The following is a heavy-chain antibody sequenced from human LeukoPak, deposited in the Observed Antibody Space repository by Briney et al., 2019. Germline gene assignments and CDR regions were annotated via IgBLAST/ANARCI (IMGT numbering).Heavy chain of an antibody. CDR2: IWYDGSNK. CDR1: GFTFSSYG. CDR3: ATYLYGGDYGSYYFEY. Sequence: GGSLRLSCAASGFTFSSYGMHWVRQAPGKGLEWVAVIWYDGSNKYYADSVKGRFTISRDNSKNTLYLQMNSLRAEDTAVYYCATYLYGGDYGSYYFEYWGQGTLVTVSS. D-gene: IGHD4-23*01. J-gene: IGHJ4*02. V-gene: IGHV3-33*01.